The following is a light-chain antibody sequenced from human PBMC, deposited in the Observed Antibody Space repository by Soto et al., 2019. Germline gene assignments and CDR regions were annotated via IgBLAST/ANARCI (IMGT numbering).Light chain of an antibody. J-gene: IGLJ2*01. CDR3: SSHTSSSTLVV. CDR2: DVG. Sequence: QSVLTQPASVSGSPGQSITISCTGTSSDVGGYNYVSWYQYHPGKAPKLMIYDVGNRPSGVSNRFSGSKSGNTASLTISGLHAEDEADYYCSSHTSSSTLVVFGGGTKLTVL. CDR1: SSDVGGYNY. V-gene: IGLV2-14*03.